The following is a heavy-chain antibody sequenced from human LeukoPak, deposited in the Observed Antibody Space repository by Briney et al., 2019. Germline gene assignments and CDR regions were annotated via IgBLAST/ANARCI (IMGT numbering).Heavy chain of an antibody. D-gene: IGHD6-13*01. J-gene: IGHJ5*02. V-gene: IGHV1-69*02. CDR3: ARGDRIAAAGAPKLGFGT. CDR1: GGSFSSYT. CDR2: TIPIPGIA. Sequence: SVNVACKPSGGSFSSYTISWLPQTPGKGLDSLGRTIPIPGIAIYAQKFQGRVTIAADNATSTAYMVLSSLRSEDTAVYYCARGDRIAAAGAPKLGFGTWGQGTLVTVSS.